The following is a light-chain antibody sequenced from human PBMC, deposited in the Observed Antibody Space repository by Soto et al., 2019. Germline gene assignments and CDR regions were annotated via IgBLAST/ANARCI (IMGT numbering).Light chain of an antibody. CDR1: SSDVGGYNS. V-gene: IGLV2-14*01. CDR3: SSYTSSSLLV. J-gene: IGLJ2*01. CDR2: DVS. Sequence: QSALTQPASVSGSPGQSITISCTGTSSDVGGYNSVSWYQQHPGKAPKLMSYDVSHRPSGVSDRFSGSKSGNTAALTISGLQAEDEADYYCSSYTSSSLLVFGGGTKLTGL.